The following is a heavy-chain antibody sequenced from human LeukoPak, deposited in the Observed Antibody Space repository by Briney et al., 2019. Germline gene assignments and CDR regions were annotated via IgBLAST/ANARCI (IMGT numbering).Heavy chain of an antibody. CDR2: INHSGST. CDR1: SGSFSGYY. D-gene: IGHD3-22*01. CDR3: ARRMYYYDSSGEFDI. J-gene: IGHJ3*02. V-gene: IGHV4-34*01. Sequence: PSETLSLTCAVYSGSFSGYYWSWIRQPPGKGLEWIGEINHSGSTNYNPSLKSRVTISVDTSKNQFSLKLSSVTAADTAVYYCARRMYYYDSSGEFDIWGQGTMVTVSS.